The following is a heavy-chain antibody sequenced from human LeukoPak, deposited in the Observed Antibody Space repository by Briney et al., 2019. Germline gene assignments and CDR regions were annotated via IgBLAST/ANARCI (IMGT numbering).Heavy chain of an antibody. V-gene: IGHV4-30-2*01. J-gene: IGHJ4*02. CDR1: GGSISSGGYY. D-gene: IGHD3-10*01. CDR2: IYHSGST. CDR3: ASSLLWKNPYFAY. Sequence: SQTLSLTCTVSGGSISSGGYYWSWIRQPPGKGLEWIGYIYHSGSTYYNPSLKSRVTISVYRSKNQFSLKLRSVTAADTAVYYCASSLLWKNPYFAYWGQGTLVTVSS.